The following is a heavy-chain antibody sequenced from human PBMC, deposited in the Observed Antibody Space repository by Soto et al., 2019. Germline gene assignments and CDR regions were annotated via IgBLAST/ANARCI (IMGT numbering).Heavy chain of an antibody. J-gene: IGHJ4*02. D-gene: IGHD3-3*02. Sequence: QVQLQESGPGLVKPSQTLSLTCSVSGVSIRSGGYYWSWIRQHPGKGLEWIGYIHYSGNTYYNPFLRSRAFISVGASENSFSLNLRSVTGADAAVYYCASSTVSTGIFGLWGQGTLITDSS. CDR2: IHYSGNT. CDR1: GVSIRSGGYY. CDR3: ASSTVSTGIFGL. V-gene: IGHV4-31*03.